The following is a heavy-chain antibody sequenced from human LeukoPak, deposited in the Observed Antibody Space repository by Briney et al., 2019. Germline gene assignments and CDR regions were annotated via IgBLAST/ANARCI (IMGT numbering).Heavy chain of an antibody. J-gene: IGHJ4*02. V-gene: IGHV3-23*01. D-gene: IGHD1-26*01. CDR2: LSESGVAT. Sequence: PGGSLRLSCVASGFTFSSYAMSWVRQAPGKGLEWVSSLSESGVATYYADSVKGRLTISRDNSKNTLYLQMNSLRAEDTATYYRAKKGGSLSPGNYFDYWGQGTLVTVSS. CDR1: GFTFSSYA. CDR3: AKKGGSLSPGNYFDY.